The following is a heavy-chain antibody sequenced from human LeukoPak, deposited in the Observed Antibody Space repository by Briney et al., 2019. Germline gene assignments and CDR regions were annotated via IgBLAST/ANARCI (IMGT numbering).Heavy chain of an antibody. Sequence: ASVKVSCKASGGTFISYAIGWVRQARGQGLEWMGGIIPIFGTANYAQKFQGRVTITTDESTSTAYMELSSLRSEDTAVYYCARGSLVGATTNFDYWGQGTLATVSS. CDR2: IIPIFGTA. J-gene: IGHJ4*02. V-gene: IGHV1-69*05. CDR1: GGTFISYA. CDR3: ARGSLVGATTNFDY. D-gene: IGHD1-26*01.